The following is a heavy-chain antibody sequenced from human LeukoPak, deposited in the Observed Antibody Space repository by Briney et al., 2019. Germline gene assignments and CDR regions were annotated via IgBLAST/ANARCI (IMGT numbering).Heavy chain of an antibody. Sequence: TSETLSLTCTVSGGSISSYYWSWIRQPAGKGLEWIGRIYTSGSTNYNPSLKSRVTMSVDTSKNQFSLKLSSVTAADTAVYYYASEDYDSGSMDYWGQGTLVTVSS. CDR3: ASEDYDSGSMDY. CDR1: GGSISSYY. J-gene: IGHJ4*02. V-gene: IGHV4-4*07. D-gene: IGHD3-22*01. CDR2: IYTSGST.